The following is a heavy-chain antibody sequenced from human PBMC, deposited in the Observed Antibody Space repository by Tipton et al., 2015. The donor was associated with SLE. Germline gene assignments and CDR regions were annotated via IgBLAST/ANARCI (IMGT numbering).Heavy chain of an antibody. Sequence: GSLRLSCAASGFTFSSYAMSWVRQAPGKGLEWVSAISGSGGSTYYADSVKGRFTISRDNSKNTLYLQMNSLRAEDTAVYYCAKDRLAETKLGDAFDIWGQGTMVTVSS. CDR3: AKDRLAETKLGDAFDI. D-gene: IGHD7-27*01. CDR2: ISGSGGST. J-gene: IGHJ3*02. CDR1: GFTFSSYA. V-gene: IGHV3-23*01.